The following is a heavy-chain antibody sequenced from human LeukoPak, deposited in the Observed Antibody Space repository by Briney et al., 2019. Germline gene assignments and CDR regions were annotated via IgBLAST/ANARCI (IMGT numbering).Heavy chain of an antibody. CDR3: ARPWRAAAGREEAFDI. J-gene: IGHJ3*02. CDR1: GGTFSSYA. V-gene: IGHV1-69*04. D-gene: IGHD6-13*01. CDR2: IIPILGIA. Sequence: SVKVSCKASGGTFSSYAISWVRQAPGQGLEWMGRIIPILGIANYAQKFQGRVTITADKSTSTAYMELSSLRSEDTAVYYCARPWRAAAGREEAFDIWGQGTMVTVSS.